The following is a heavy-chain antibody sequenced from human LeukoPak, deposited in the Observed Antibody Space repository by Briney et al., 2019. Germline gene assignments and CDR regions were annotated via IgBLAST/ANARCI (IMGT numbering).Heavy chain of an antibody. D-gene: IGHD3-9*01. Sequence: GGSLRLSCAASGFTFSSYAMSWVRQAPGKGLEWVSAISGSGGSTYYADSVKGRFTISRDNSKNTLYLQMNSLRAEDTAVYYCAKDQVKPRKYYDILTGYYRFVPDAFDIWGQGTMVTVSS. CDR3: AKDQVKPRKYYDILTGYYRFVPDAFDI. CDR2: ISGSGGST. V-gene: IGHV3-23*01. CDR1: GFTFSSYA. J-gene: IGHJ3*02.